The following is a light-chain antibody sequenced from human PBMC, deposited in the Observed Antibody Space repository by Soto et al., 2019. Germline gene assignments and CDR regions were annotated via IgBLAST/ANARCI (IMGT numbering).Light chain of an antibody. Sequence: DIVMTQSPLSLPVTPGEPASISCRSSQSLLHSSGRYYLDWYLQKPGQSPQLLIYLGSHRASGVPDRVSGSGSGTDFTLTISRVAAEDVGIYYCIQALQTPFTFGGGTRVEIK. CDR3: IQALQTPFT. J-gene: IGKJ4*01. V-gene: IGKV2-28*01. CDR2: LGS. CDR1: QSLLHSSGRYY.